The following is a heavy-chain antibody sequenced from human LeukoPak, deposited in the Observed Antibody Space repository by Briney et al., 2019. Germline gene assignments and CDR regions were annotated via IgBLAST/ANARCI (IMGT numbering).Heavy chain of an antibody. Sequence: GGSLRLSCAASGFTFSNYWMTWVRQAPGKGLEWVANIKPDESEKYYVGSVKGRFTISRDNAKNSLYLQINSLRAEDTAVYYCARSSYSSSSSVWGQGTMVTVSS. CDR2: IKPDESEK. CDR1: GFTFSNYW. D-gene: IGHD6-6*01. J-gene: IGHJ3*01. CDR3: ARSSYSSSSSV. V-gene: IGHV3-7*03.